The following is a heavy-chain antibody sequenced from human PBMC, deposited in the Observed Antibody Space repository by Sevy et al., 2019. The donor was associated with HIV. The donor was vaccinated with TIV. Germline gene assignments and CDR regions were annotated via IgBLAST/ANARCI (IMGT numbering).Heavy chain of an antibody. Sequence: ASVKVSCKVSGYTLTKLSMHWVRQAPGKGLEWMGSFDPEDGETIYQQKLKGRVNMTEDTSTDTAYMELSSLRSEDTAVYYCATTKDYYEDSGSPFDYWGQGTLVTVSS. J-gene: IGHJ4*02. V-gene: IGHV1-24*01. CDR3: ATTKDYYEDSGSPFDY. CDR1: GYTLTKLS. CDR2: FDPEDGET. D-gene: IGHD3-22*01.